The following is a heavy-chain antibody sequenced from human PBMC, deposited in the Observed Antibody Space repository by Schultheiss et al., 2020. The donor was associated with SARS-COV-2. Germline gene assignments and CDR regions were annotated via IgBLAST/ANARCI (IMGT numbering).Heavy chain of an antibody. CDR3: ARGPPTVTTPDY. D-gene: IGHD4-17*01. J-gene: IGHJ4*02. CDR1: GGSFSGYY. CDR2: IYDSGSS. V-gene: IGHV4-34*01. Sequence: SETLSLTCAVYGGSFSGYYWSWIRQPPGKGLEWIGHIYDSGSSYYNPSLKSRVTISVDKSKNQFSLKLSSVTAADTAVYYCARGPPTVTTPDYWGQGTLVTVSS.